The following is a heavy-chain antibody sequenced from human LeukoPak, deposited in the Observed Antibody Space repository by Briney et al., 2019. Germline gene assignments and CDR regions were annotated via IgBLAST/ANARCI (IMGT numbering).Heavy chain of an antibody. Sequence: PSETLSLTCTVSGGSISSYYWSWIRQPPGKGLEWIGYIYYSGSTNYNPSLKSRVTISVDTSKNQFSLKLSPVTAADTAVYYCARGYSYGPIYYFDYWGQGTLVTVSS. V-gene: IGHV4-59*01. D-gene: IGHD5-18*01. CDR3: ARGYSYGPIYYFDY. CDR2: IYYSGST. CDR1: GGSISSYY. J-gene: IGHJ4*02.